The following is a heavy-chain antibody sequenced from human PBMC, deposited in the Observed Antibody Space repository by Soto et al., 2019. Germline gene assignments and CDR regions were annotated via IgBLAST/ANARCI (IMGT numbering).Heavy chain of an antibody. Sequence: ASVKVSCKASGYTFTGYYMHWVRQAPGQGLEWMGWINPNSGGTNYAQKFQGWVTMTRDTSISTAYMELSSLRSEDTAVYYCARQSVVAALRKLNAFDIWGQGTMVTVSS. D-gene: IGHD2-15*01. CDR2: INPNSGGT. CDR3: ARQSVVAALRKLNAFDI. V-gene: IGHV1-2*04. CDR1: GYTFTGYY. J-gene: IGHJ3*02.